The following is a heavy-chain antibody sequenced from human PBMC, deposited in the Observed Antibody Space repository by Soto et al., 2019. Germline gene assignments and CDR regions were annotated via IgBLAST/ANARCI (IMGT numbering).Heavy chain of an antibody. V-gene: IGHV1-18*01. J-gene: IGHJ6*02. Sequence: GASVKVSCKASGYTFTSYGISWVRQAPGQGLEWMGWISAYNGNTNYAQKLQGRVTMTTDTSTSTAYMELRSLRSDDTAVYYCARDGSIKIFGVVIRLDGMGGWRQGTTVTVSS. CDR1: GYTFTSYG. CDR2: ISAYNGNT. D-gene: IGHD3-3*01. CDR3: ARDGSIKIFGVVIRLDGMGG.